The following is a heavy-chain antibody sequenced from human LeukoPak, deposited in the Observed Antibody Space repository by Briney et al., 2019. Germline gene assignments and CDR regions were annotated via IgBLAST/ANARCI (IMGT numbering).Heavy chain of an antibody. D-gene: IGHD3-16*01. J-gene: IGHJ6*02. CDR2: ISGSGGST. CDR1: GFTFSSYA. Sequence: GGSLRLSCAASGFTFSSYAMSWVRQAPGKGLEWVSAISGSGGSTYYADSVKGRFTISRDNSKNTLYLQMNSLRVEDTAVYYCAKAQGRYYYYGMDVWGQGTTVTVSS. V-gene: IGHV3-23*01. CDR3: AKAQGRYYYYGMDV.